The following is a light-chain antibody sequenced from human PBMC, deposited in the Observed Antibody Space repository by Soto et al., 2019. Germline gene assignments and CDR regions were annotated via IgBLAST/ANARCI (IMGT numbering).Light chain of an antibody. V-gene: IGKV3-11*01. CDR2: DTS. Sequence: EIVLTQSPATLSLSPGERATLSCRASQSVSSYLAWYQQKPGQAPRLLIYDTSNRATGIPARFSGSGSGTDFTLTISSLEPEDFALYYCQQRSNWPPLIFGGGTKVEIK. CDR1: QSVSSY. J-gene: IGKJ4*01. CDR3: QQRSNWPPLI.